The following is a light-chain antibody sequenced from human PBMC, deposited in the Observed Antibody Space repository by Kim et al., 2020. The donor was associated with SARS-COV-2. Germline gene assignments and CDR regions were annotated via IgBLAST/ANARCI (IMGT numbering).Light chain of an antibody. J-gene: IGKJ1*01. CDR2: DAS. CDR1: QSINSY. CDR3: QQSSNWPLT. V-gene: IGKV3-11*01. Sequence: EIVMTQSPATLSVSPGERATLSCRASQSINSYLAWYQQKPGQAPRLLIYDASNRATGTPARFSGSGSGTDFTLTISSLEPEDFAVYYCQQSSNWPLTFGQGTKVDIK.